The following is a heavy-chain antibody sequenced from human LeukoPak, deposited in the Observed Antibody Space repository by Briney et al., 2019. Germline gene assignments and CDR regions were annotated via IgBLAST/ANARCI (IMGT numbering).Heavy chain of an antibody. Sequence: PSETLSLTCTVSGDSISSYYWNWIRQPAGKGLEWIGCISTTGSTNYNPSLKSRLTMSVDTSKNQFSLRLSSVSAADTAVYYCAREYSSSSGRTFDYWGQGTLVTVSS. CDR3: AREYSSSSGRTFDY. D-gene: IGHD6-6*01. CDR2: ISTTGST. J-gene: IGHJ4*02. V-gene: IGHV4-4*07. CDR1: GDSISSYY.